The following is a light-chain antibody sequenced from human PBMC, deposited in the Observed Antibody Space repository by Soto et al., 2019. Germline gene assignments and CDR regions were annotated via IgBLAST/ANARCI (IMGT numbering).Light chain of an antibody. J-gene: IGLJ3*02. Sequence: SVLTQPPSVSGAPGQRVTLSCPGSSSNIGAGYDVHWYQQLPGTAPKLLIYGNSNRPSGVPDRFSGSKSGTSASLAITGLQAEDEADYYCQSYDSSLSGSVFGGGTKLTVL. CDR1: SSNIGAGYD. CDR2: GNS. V-gene: IGLV1-40*01. CDR3: QSYDSSLSGSV.